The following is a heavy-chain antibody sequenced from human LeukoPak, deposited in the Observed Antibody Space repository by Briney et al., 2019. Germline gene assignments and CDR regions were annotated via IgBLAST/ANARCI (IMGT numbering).Heavy chain of an antibody. CDR1: GYTFTGYY. D-gene: IGHD1-26*01. CDR3: AKDLGSGSYQPSDY. J-gene: IGHJ4*02. V-gene: IGHV1-2*02. CDR2: INPDSGGT. Sequence: ASVKVSCKASGYTFTGYYMHWVRPAPGQGLEWMGWINPDSGGTRYAQKFQGRVTMTRDTSIRTAYMELSRLRSDDTAVYYCAKDLGSGSYQPSDYWGQGTLVTVSS.